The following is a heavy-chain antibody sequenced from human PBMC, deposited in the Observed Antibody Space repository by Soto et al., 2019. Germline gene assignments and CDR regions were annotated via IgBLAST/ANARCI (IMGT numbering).Heavy chain of an antibody. D-gene: IGHD6-19*01. CDR1: GDSVSSNSAA. CDR2: TYYRSKWYN. J-gene: IGHJ6*02. Sequence: SQTLSLTCAISGDSVSSNSAAWNWIRQSPSRGLEWLGRTYYRSKWYNDYAVSVKSRITINPDTSKNQFSLQLNSVTPEDTAVYYCAREEWLGEGGYYYGMDVWGQGTTVTVSS. CDR3: AREEWLGEGGYYYGMDV. V-gene: IGHV6-1*01.